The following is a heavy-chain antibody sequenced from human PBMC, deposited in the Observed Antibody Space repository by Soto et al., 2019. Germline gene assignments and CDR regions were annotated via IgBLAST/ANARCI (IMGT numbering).Heavy chain of an antibody. Sequence: PGGSLRLSCAASGFTFSSYAMSWVRQAPGKGLEWVSAISGSGGSTYYADSVKGRFTISRDNSKNTLYLQMNSLRAEDTAVYYCAKDRAKIVVVLWYFDYWGQGTLVTVSS. J-gene: IGHJ4*02. D-gene: IGHD2-2*01. CDR2: ISGSGGST. CDR3: AKDRAKIVVVLWYFDY. CDR1: GFTFSSYA. V-gene: IGHV3-23*01.